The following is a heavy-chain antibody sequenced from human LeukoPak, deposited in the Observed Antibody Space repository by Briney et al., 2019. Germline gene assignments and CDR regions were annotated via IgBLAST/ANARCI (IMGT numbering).Heavy chain of an antibody. CDR3: AILKSPHYYGSGGPDY. CDR2: INHSGST. J-gene: IGHJ4*02. CDR1: GGSFSGYY. D-gene: IGHD3-10*01. V-gene: IGHV4-34*01. Sequence: SETLSLTCAVYGGSFSGYYWSWIRQPPGKGLEWIGEINHSGSTNYNPSLKSRVTISVDTSKNQFSLKMSSVTAADTAVYYCAILKSPHYYGSGGPDYWGQGTLVTVSS.